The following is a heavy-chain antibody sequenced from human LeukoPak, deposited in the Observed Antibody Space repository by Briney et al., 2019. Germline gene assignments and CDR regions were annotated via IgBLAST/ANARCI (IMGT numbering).Heavy chain of an antibody. D-gene: IGHD6-13*01. CDR1: GFTFSNYG. CDR2: IRYDGSNK. J-gene: IGHJ4*02. Sequence: GGSLRLSCAASGFTFSNYGMHWVRQAPGKGLEWVAFIRYDGSNKYYADSVKGRFTISRDSSKNTLYLQMNSLRAEDTAVYYCAKESLYSSSWYDYWGQGTRVTVSS. CDR3: AKESLYSSSWYDY. V-gene: IGHV3-30*02.